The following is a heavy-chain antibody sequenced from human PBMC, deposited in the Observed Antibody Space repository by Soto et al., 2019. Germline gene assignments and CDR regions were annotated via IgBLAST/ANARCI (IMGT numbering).Heavy chain of an antibody. J-gene: IGHJ6*02. D-gene: IGHD3-22*01. V-gene: IGHV3-30*03. Sequence: GGALRLSCAASGFTFSSYGIHWVRQAPGKGLEWVAVISYDGSNKYYADSVKGRFTISRDNSKNTLYLQMNSLRAEDTAVYCCAQSGTGDSSGYYYADYYYGMDVWGQGTTVTVSS. CDR2: ISYDGSNK. CDR1: GFTFSSYG. CDR3: AQSGTGDSSGYYYADYYYGMDV.